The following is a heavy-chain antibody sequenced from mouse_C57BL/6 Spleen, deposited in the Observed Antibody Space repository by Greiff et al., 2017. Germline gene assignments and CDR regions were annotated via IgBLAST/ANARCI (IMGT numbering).Heavy chain of an antibody. Sequence: VQLQQSGAELVRPGASVKLSCTASGFNIKDDYMHWVKQRPEQGLEWIGWIDPENGDTEYASKFQGKATITADTSSNTAYLQLSSLTSEDTAVYYWTPMVTTRGSAYYYAMDYWGQGTSVTVSS. D-gene: IGHD2-2*01. CDR3: TPMVTTRGSAYYYAMDY. V-gene: IGHV14-4*01. CDR2: IDPENGDT. J-gene: IGHJ4*01. CDR1: GFNIKDDY.